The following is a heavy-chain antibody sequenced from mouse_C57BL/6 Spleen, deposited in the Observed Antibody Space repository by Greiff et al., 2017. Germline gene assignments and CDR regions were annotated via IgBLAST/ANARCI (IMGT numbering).Heavy chain of an antibody. CDR2: IYPSDSET. CDR1: GYTFTSYW. CDR3: ARGGDCYYVDYFGC. D-gene: IGHD2-3*01. V-gene: IGHV1-61*01. J-gene: IGHJ2*01. Sequence: QVQLKQPGAELVRPGSSVKLSCKASGYTFTSYWMAWVNQRPGQGLEWIGNIYPSDSETHYNEKVKDQATLTVDKSSSTAYMQLSSLTSEDSAVYYCARGGDCYYVDYFGCWGQGTTLTVAS.